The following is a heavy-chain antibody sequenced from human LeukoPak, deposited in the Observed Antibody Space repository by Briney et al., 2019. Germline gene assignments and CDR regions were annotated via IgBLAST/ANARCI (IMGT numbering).Heavy chain of an antibody. CDR3: ATSRGYSGYESSDFDY. D-gene: IGHD5-12*01. V-gene: IGHV1-2*02. Sequence: GASVKVSCKASGYTFTGYYMHWVRQAPGQGLEWMGWINPNSGGTNYAQKFQGRVTMTRDKSISTAYMELSRLRSDDTAVYYCATSRGYSGYESSDFDYWGQGTLVTVSS. CDR2: INPNSGGT. J-gene: IGHJ4*02. CDR1: GYTFTGYY.